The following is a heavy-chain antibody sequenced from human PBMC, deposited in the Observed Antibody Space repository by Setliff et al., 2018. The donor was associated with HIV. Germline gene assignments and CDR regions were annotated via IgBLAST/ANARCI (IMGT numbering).Heavy chain of an antibody. D-gene: IGHD6-13*01. J-gene: IGHJ4*02. V-gene: IGHV3-30*02. CDR2: IRYDGNNK. CDR3: ARISSAWYLVDY. CDR1: GFTFSSYG. Sequence: GGSLRLSCAASGFTFSSYGMHWVRQAPGKGLEWVAFIRYDGNNKYYADSVKGRFTISRDNAKNSLYLQMSSLRVDDTAVYYCARISSAWYLVDYWGQGTLVTVSS.